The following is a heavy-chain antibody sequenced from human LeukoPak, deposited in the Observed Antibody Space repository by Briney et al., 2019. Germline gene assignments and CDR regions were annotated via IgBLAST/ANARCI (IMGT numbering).Heavy chain of an antibody. CDR1: GYSFTRYW. J-gene: IGHJ4*02. V-gene: IGHV5-51*06. CDR2: IYPSDSDT. D-gene: IGHD4-23*01. Sequence: GESLKISCKGSGYSFTRYWIGWVRQMPGKGLEWLGIIYPSDSDTRYSPSLRGQITISADKSVTTAYLQWASRKASDTAMYYCARIGRWGGDCWGQGTLVTVSS. CDR3: ARIGRWGGDC.